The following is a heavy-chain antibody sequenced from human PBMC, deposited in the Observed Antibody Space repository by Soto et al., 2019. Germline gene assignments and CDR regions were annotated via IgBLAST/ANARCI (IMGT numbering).Heavy chain of an antibody. CDR3: ARGYDFWGYYYYYMDV. D-gene: IGHD3-3*01. CDR2: INHSGST. CDR1: GGSFSGYY. J-gene: IGHJ6*03. V-gene: IGHV4-34*01. Sequence: SETLSLTCAVYGGSFSGYYWSWIRQPPGKGLEWIGEINHSGSTNYNPSLKSRVTISVDTSKNQFSLKLSSVTAADTAVYYCARGYDFWGYYYYYMDVWGKGTTVTVSS.